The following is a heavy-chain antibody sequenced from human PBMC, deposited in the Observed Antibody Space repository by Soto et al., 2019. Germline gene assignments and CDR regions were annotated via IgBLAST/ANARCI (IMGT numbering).Heavy chain of an antibody. CDR2: IYYSGST. CDR1: GGSISSGGYY. V-gene: IGHV4-31*03. J-gene: IGHJ6*02. Sequence: PSETLSLTCTVSGGSISSGGYYWSWIRQHPGKGLEWIGYIYYSGSTYYNPSLKSRVTISVDTSKNQFSLKLSSVTAADTAVYYCARETYFLAATTYYYGMDVWGQGTTVTVSS. CDR3: ARETYFLAATTYYYGMDV. D-gene: IGHD2-15*01.